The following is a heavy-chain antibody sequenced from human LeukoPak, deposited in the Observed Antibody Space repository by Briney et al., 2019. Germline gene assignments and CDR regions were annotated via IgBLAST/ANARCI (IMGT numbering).Heavy chain of an antibody. V-gene: IGHV1-18*01. CDR1: GYTFTSYG. J-gene: IGHJ3*02. CDR2: ISAYNGNT. D-gene: IGHD5-18*01. CDR3: ARDRSDTAMVTRDAFDI. Sequence: ASVKVSCKASGYTFTSYGISWVRQARGQGLEWMGWISAYNGNTNYAQKLQGRVTMTTDTSTSTAYMELRSLRSDDTAVYYCARDRSDTAMVTRDAFDIWGQGTMVTVSS.